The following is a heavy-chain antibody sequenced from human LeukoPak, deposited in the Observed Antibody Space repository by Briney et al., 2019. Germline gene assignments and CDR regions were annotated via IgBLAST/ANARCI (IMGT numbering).Heavy chain of an antibody. D-gene: IGHD6-6*01. V-gene: IGHV3-23*01. CDR1: GFTFSSYA. J-gene: IGHJ5*02. CDR2: ISGSGGST. CDR3: ARKGVYGWFDP. Sequence: GGSLRLSCAASGFTFSSYAMGWVRQAPGKGLEWVSAISGSGGSTYYADSVKGRFTISRDNSKNTLYLQMNSLRAEDTAVYYCARKGVYGWFDPWGQGTLVTVSS.